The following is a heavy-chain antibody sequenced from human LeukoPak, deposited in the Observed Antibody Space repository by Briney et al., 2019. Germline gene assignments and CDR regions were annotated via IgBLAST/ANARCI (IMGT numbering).Heavy chain of an antibody. CDR1: GGTFGSYA. CDR2: IMPFLVIA. CDR3: ARALLWFGELVPSYYYYGMDV. D-gene: IGHD3-10*01. V-gene: IGHV1-69*04. Sequence: ASVKVSCKASGGTFGSYAISWVRRAPGQGLEWRGRIMPFLVIANYAQKFQGRVTITADKSTSTAYMELSSLRSEDTAVYYCARALLWFGELVPSYYYYGMDVWGQGTTVTVSS. J-gene: IGHJ6*02.